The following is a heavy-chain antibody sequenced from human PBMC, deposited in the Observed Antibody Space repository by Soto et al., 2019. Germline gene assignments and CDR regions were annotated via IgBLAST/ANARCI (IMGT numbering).Heavy chain of an antibody. J-gene: IGHJ6*02. Sequence: ASVKVSCKASGYTFASNDINWVRQATGQGLEWMGWMNPNSGNTGYAQKFQGRVTMTRNTSISTAYMELSSLRSEDTAVYYCAREYSNYYYYYGMDVWGQGTTVTVSS. CDR3: AREYSNYYYYYGMDV. CDR2: MNPNSGNT. CDR1: GYTFASND. D-gene: IGHD4-4*01. V-gene: IGHV1-8*01.